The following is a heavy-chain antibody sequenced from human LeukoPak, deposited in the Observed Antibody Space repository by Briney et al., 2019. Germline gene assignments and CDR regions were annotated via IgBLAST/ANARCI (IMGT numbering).Heavy chain of an antibody. J-gene: IGHJ5*02. Sequence: SETLSLTCAVYGGSFSGYYWSWIRQPPGKGLEWIGEINHSGSTNYNPSLRSRVTISVDPSKNKFSMKLGSVTAAATAVYYCARWPQPWGQGTLVTVSS. CDR2: INHSGST. CDR3: ARWPQP. V-gene: IGHV4-34*01. CDR1: GGSFSGYY.